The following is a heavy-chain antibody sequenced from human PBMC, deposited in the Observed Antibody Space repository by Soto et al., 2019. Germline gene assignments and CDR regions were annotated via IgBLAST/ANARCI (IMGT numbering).Heavy chain of an antibody. CDR1: RGSISSGGYY. CDR3: ARQITMARGIKF. V-gene: IGHV4-31*03. Sequence: SETLSLTCTISRGSISSGGYYWSWVRQRPGKGLEWIGYLYFNENTYCNPSLKSRVTISVGTSKSQFSLRLSSVTAADAAVYYCARQITMARGIKFWGPGISGTVSS. CDR2: LYFNENT. J-gene: IGHJ4*02. D-gene: IGHD3-10*01.